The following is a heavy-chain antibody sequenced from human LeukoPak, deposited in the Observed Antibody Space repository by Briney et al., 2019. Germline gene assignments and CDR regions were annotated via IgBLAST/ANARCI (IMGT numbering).Heavy chain of an antibody. CDR1: GFTFSSYS. Sequence: GGSLRLSCAASGFTFSSYSMNWVRQARGKGLEWVSSISFNTISRYYADSLKGRFTISRDDAKNSLYLQMNSLRAEDTAVYYCASNFDYDSSTFYYWGQGTLVTVSS. J-gene: IGHJ4*02. D-gene: IGHD3-22*01. CDR2: ISFNTISR. CDR3: ASNFDYDSSTFYY. V-gene: IGHV3-21*01.